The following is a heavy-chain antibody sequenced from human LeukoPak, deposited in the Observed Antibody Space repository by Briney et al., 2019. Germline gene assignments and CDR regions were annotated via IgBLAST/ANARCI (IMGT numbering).Heavy chain of an antibody. CDR2: IIPIFGTA. Sequence: SVKVSCKASGGTFSSYAISWVRQALGQGLEWMGRIIPIFGTANYAQKFQGRVTITTDESTSTAYMELNSLRSEDTAVYYCARGVGYSGSYLGSLNWFDPWGQGTLVTVSS. CDR1: GGTFSSYA. V-gene: IGHV1-69*05. D-gene: IGHD1-26*01. CDR3: ARGVGYSGSYLGSLNWFDP. J-gene: IGHJ5*02.